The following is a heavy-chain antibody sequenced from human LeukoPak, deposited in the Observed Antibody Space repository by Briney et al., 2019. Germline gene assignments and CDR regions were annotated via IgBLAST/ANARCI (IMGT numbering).Heavy chain of an antibody. V-gene: IGHV3-48*04. J-gene: IGHJ3*02. CDR1: GFTFSSYS. Sequence: GGSLRLSCSASGFTFSSYSMNWVRQAPGKGLEWVSYISSSSSTIYYADCVKGRFTISRDNAKNSLYLQMNSLRAEDTAVYYCARTMVRGVIGHDAFDIWGQGTMVTVSS. CDR3: ARTMVRGVIGHDAFDI. D-gene: IGHD3-10*01. CDR2: ISSSSSTI.